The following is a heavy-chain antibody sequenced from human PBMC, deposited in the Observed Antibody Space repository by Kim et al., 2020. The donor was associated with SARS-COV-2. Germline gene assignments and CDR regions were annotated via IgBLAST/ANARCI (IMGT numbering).Heavy chain of an antibody. D-gene: IGHD1-26*01. V-gene: IGHV3-30*01. J-gene: IGHJ4*02. Sequence: YYADSVKGRFTISRDNSKNTLYLQMNSLRAEDTAVYYCARDFEWGGYSGSYWGQGTLVTVSS. CDR3: ARDFEWGGYSGSY.